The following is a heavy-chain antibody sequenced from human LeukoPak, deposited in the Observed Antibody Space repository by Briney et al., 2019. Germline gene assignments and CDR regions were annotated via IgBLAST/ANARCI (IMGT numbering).Heavy chain of an antibody. CDR3: TRQFDGVGYYPDY. CDR1: GITFSGSA. Sequence: GGSLRLSCAASGITFSGSAMHWVRQASGKGLEWVGRIRSKANNYATAYAASPKGRFSVSRDDSKNTAYLYMNNLETEDTAIYYCTRQFDGVGYYPDYWGQGTLVTVSS. J-gene: IGHJ4*02. V-gene: IGHV3-73*01. D-gene: IGHD3-22*01. CDR2: IRSKANNYAT.